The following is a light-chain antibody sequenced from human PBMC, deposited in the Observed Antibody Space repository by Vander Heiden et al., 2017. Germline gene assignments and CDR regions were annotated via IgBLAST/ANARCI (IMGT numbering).Light chain of an antibody. Sequence: NFMLPQPHSVSESPEKTVTISCTRSSGSIASNYVQWYQQRPGSSPTTVIYEDHQSPSGVPDRFSGSIDSSSNSASLTISGLKTEDEADYYCQSYDSSSHWVFGGGTKLTVL. CDR3: QSYDSSSHWV. CDR2: EDH. J-gene: IGLJ3*02. CDR1: SGSIASNY. V-gene: IGLV6-57*01.